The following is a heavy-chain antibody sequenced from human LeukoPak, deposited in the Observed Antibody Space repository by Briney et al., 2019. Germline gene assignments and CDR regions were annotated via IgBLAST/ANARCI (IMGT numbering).Heavy chain of an antibody. CDR3: ARKSQYYDILTGVDY. V-gene: IGHV1-18*01. CDR2: IIAYNGNT. D-gene: IGHD3-9*01. CDR1: GYTFTSYG. J-gene: IGHJ4*02. Sequence: ASVKVSRKASGYTFTSYGISWVRQEPGQGVEWMGWIIAYNGNTNYAQKLQGRATMTTDTSTSTAYMELRSLRSDDTAVYYCARKSQYYDILTGVDYWRQGTLVTDSS.